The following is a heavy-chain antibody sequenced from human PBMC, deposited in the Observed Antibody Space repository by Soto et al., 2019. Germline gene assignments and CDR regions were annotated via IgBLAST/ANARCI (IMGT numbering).Heavy chain of an antibody. D-gene: IGHD3-22*01. J-gene: IGHJ5*02. CDR3: ARRPYYYDSSAYWFDP. Sequence: SVKVSCKASGGTFSSYAISWVRQAPGQGLEWMGGIIPIFGTANYAQKFQGRVTITADESTSTAYMELSSLRSEDTAVYYCARRPYYYDSSAYWFDPWGQGTLVTVSS. CDR2: IIPIFGTA. CDR1: GGTFSSYA. V-gene: IGHV1-69*13.